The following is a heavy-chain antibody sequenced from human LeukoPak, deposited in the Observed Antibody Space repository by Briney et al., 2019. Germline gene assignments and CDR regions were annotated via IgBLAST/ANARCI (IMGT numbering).Heavy chain of an antibody. CDR1: GFTFSSYS. CDR3: ARDHDDSSGFDY. V-gene: IGHV3-21*01. CDR2: ISSSSSYI. D-gene: IGHD3-22*01. J-gene: IGHJ4*02. Sequence: GGSLRLSCAASGFTFSSYSMNWVRQAPGKGLEWVSSISSSSSYIYYADSVKGRFTISRDNAKNSLYLQMNSLRAEGTAVYYCARDHDDSSGFDYWGQGTLVTVSS.